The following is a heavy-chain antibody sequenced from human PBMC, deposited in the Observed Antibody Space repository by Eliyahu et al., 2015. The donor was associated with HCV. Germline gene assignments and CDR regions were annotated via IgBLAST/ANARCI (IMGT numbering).Heavy chain of an antibody. CDR2: IYHSGST. J-gene: IGHJ6*02. CDR3: AGDIVVVPAKVYDYGMDV. V-gene: IGHV4-38-2*01. D-gene: IGHD2-2*01. Sequence: QVQLQESGPGLVKPSETLSLTCAVSGYSXSSGYYWGWIRQPPGKGLEWIGSIYHSGSTYYNPSLKSRVTISVDTSKNQFSLKLSSVTAADTAVYYCAGDIVVVPAKVYDYGMDVWGQGTTVTVSS. CDR1: GYSXSSGYY.